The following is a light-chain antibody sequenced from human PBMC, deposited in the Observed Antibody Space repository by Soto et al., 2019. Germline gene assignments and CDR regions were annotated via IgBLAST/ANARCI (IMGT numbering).Light chain of an antibody. CDR2: AAS. J-gene: IGKJ4*01. V-gene: IGKV1-39*01. Sequence: DIQMTQSPSSLSASVGDRVTIACRASQSINSNLDWYQQKSGKAPNLLIHAASNLQSGVPSRFSGRGSGTEFALTISSLQPEDFATYYCHQSYSIPLTVRGGTKVEIK. CDR3: HQSYSIPLT. CDR1: QSINSN.